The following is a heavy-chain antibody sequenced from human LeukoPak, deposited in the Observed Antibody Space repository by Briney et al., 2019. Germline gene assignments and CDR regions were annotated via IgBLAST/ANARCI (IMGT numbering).Heavy chain of an antibody. CDR2: ISGSGGST. J-gene: IGHJ6*03. CDR3: AKDPNFYYCMDV. V-gene: IGHV3-23*01. CDR1: GFTFSSYA. Sequence: GGSLRLSCAASGFTFSSYAMSWVRRAPGKGLEWVSAISGSGGSTYYAGSVKGRFTISRDNSKNTLYLQMNSLRAEDAAVYYCAKDPNFYYCMDVWGKGTTVTISS.